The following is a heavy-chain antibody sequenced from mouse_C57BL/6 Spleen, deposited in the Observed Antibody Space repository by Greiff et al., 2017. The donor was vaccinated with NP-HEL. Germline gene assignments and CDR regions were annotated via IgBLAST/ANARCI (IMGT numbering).Heavy chain of an antibody. Sequence: DVKLVESGGGLVKPGGSLKLSCAASGFTFSSYAMSWVRQTPEKRLEWVATISDGGSYTYYPDNVKGRFTISRDNAKNNLYLQMSHLKSEDTAMYYCARDRTDYYAMDYWGQGTSVTVSS. CDR2: ISDGGSYT. CDR1: GFTFSSYA. CDR3: ARDRTDYYAMDY. J-gene: IGHJ4*01. V-gene: IGHV5-4*01. D-gene: IGHD4-1*01.